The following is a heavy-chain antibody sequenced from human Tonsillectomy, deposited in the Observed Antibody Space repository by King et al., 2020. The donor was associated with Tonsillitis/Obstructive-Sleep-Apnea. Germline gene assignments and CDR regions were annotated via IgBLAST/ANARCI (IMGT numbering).Heavy chain of an antibody. Sequence: LQLQESGPGLVKPSETLSLTCTVSGGSISSYYWSWFRQPPGKGLEWIGYIYYSGSTNYNPSLKSRVTISVDTSKNQFSLKLSSVTAADTAVYYCARRVAATGEYYFDYWGQGTLVTVSS. CDR3: ARRVAATGEYYFDY. CDR2: IYYSGST. J-gene: IGHJ4*02. V-gene: IGHV4-59*01. D-gene: IGHD2-15*01. CDR1: GGSISSYY.